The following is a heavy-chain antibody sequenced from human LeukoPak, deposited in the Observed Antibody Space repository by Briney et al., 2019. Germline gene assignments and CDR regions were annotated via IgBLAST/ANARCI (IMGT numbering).Heavy chain of an antibody. Sequence: GGSLSLSCAASGFTFSSYSMNWVRQAPGKGLEWVSSISSSSSYIYYADSVKGRFTIPRDNAKSSLYLQMNSLRAEDTAVYYCARDLTTAMVTPHWFDPWGQGTLVTVSS. CDR1: GFTFSSYS. CDR3: ARDLTTAMVTPHWFDP. V-gene: IGHV3-21*01. J-gene: IGHJ5*02. CDR2: ISSSSSYI. D-gene: IGHD5-18*01.